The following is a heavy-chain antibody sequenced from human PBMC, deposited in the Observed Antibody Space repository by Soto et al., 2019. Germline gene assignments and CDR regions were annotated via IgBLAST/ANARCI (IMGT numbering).Heavy chain of an antibody. CDR3: ARRGRGIGGYYYGMDV. CDR1: GYSFTSYW. CDR2: IYPGDSNT. J-gene: IGHJ6*02. Sequence: EVQLVQSGAEVKKPGESLKISCKGSGYSFTSYWIGWVRQMPGKGLEWMGIIYPGDSNTRYRPSFQGQVTISADKSLSPAYLQWRSLKASDTAMDYCARRGRGIGGYYYGMDVWGQGTTVTVSS. V-gene: IGHV5-51*03. D-gene: IGHD3-16*01.